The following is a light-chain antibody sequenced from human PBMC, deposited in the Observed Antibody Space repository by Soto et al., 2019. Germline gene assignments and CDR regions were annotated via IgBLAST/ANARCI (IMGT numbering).Light chain of an antibody. V-gene: IGKV3-11*01. CDR1: QSVGRN. Sequence: EIVLTQSPATLSLSPGERATLSCWASQSVGRNLAWYQQKPGQAPRLLIYDASNRATGIPDRFSGSGSGTDFTLTISSLLPEDFAFYYCQQRNSLSPWSFGQGTKVEIK. J-gene: IGKJ1*01. CDR2: DAS. CDR3: QQRNSLSPWS.